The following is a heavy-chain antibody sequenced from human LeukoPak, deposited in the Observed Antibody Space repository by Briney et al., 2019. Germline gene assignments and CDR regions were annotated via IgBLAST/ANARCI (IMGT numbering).Heavy chain of an antibody. J-gene: IGHJ4*02. D-gene: IGHD5-24*01. V-gene: IGHV3-21*01. Sequence: GGSLRLSCAASGFTFSNFAMSWVRRAPGKGLEWVSSISSSSSYIYYADSVKGRFTISRDNAKNSLYLQMNSLRAEDTAVYYCATGEMATDYWGQGTLVTVSS. CDR2: ISSSSSYI. CDR1: GFTFSNFA. CDR3: ATGEMATDY.